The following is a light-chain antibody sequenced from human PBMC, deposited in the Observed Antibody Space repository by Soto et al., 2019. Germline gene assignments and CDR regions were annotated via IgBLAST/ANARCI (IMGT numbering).Light chain of an antibody. J-gene: IGKJ4*01. CDR2: DTS. V-gene: IGKV3-15*01. CDR3: QPYNDWPLT. Sequence: LTQSPGTLSLSPGETATLSCRATEILSSTYMAWYQQKPGQAPRLLIYDTSTRATGVPTRFSGSRSGAEFTLTINTLQSEDVAVYYCQPYNDWPLTFGGGT. CDR1: EILSSTY.